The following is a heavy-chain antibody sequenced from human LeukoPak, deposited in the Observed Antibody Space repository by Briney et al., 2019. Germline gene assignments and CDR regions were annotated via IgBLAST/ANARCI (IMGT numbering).Heavy chain of an antibody. CDR3: AKNRGGDYYYYMDV. D-gene: IGHD1-14*01. Sequence: GGSLRLSCAASGFTFSSYGMHWVRQAPGKGLEWVAFIRYDGSNKYYADSVKGRFTISRDNSKNTLYLQMNSLRAEDTAVYYCAKNRGGDYYYYMDVWGKGTTVTISS. V-gene: IGHV3-30*02. J-gene: IGHJ6*03. CDR1: GFTFSSYG. CDR2: IRYDGSNK.